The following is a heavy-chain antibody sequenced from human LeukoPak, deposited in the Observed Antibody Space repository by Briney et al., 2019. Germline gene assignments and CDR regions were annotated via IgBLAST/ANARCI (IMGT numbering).Heavy chain of an antibody. D-gene: IGHD3-22*01. CDR1: GYSFTSYW. J-gene: IGHJ6*03. CDR2: IYPGDSDT. Sequence: GESLQISCKGSGYSFTSYWIGWVRQMPGKGLEWMGIIYPGDSDTRYSPSFQGQVTISADKSISTAYLQWSSLKASDTAMYYCARQNGALDSSGYYYYYYYMDVWGKGTTVTVSS. CDR3: ARQNGALDSSGYYYYYYYMDV. V-gene: IGHV5-51*01.